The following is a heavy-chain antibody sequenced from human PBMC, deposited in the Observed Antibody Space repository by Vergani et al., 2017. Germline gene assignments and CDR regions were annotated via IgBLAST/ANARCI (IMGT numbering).Heavy chain of an antibody. CDR1: GGSISSYY. CDR2: IYYSGST. D-gene: IGHD5-18*01. J-gene: IGHJ4*02. V-gene: IGHV4-59*01. CDR3: ARATPYSYGLFDY. Sequence: QVQLQESGPGLVKPSETLSLTCTVSGGSISSYYWSWIRQPPGKGLEWIGYIYYSGSTNYNPSLKSRVTISVDTSKNQFSLKLSSVTAADTAGYYCARATPYSYGLFDYWGQGTLVTVSS.